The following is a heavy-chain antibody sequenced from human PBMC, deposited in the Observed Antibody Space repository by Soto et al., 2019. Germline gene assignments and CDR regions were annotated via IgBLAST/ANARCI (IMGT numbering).Heavy chain of an antibody. V-gene: IGHV4-59*01. CDR1: GGSISSYY. J-gene: IGHJ4*02. Sequence: QVQLQESGPGLVKPSETLSLTCTVSGGSISSYYWSWIRQPPGKGLEWIGYIYYSGSTNYNPSLKSPVTISVAPSKNQFSLKLSSVTAADPAVYYCARSDGRYWGQGTLVTVSS. CDR2: IYYSGST. CDR3: ARSDGRY.